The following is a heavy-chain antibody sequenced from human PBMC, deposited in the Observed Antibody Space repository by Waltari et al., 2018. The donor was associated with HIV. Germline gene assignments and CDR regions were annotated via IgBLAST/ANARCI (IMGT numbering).Heavy chain of an antibody. CDR1: GYTFTSYA. CDR2: INAGNGNT. CDR3: ARDVDPILLWFGEFKPQGMDV. Sequence: QVQLVQSGAEVKKPGASVKVSCKASGYTFTSYAMHWVRQAPGQRLEWMGWINAGNGNTKYSQKFQGRVTITRDTSASTAYMELSSLRSEDTAVYYCARDVDPILLWFGEFKPQGMDVWGQGTTVTVSS. D-gene: IGHD3-10*01. J-gene: IGHJ6*02. V-gene: IGHV1-3*01.